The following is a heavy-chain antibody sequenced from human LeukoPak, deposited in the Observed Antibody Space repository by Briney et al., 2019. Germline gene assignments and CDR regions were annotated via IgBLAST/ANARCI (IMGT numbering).Heavy chain of an antibody. V-gene: IGHV4-4*09. D-gene: IGHD1-1*01. Sequence: SETLSLTCTVSGGSISGYYWSWIRQPPGKGLEWIGYIYTSGSTNYNPSLKSRVTISVDTSKNQFSLKLSSVTAADTAVYYCARRVPGDAFDIWGQGTMVTVSS. CDR1: GGSISGYY. J-gene: IGHJ3*02. CDR2: IYTSGST. CDR3: ARRVPGDAFDI.